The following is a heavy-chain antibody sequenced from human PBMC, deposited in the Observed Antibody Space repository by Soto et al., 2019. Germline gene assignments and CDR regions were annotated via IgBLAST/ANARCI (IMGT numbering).Heavy chain of an antibody. CDR3: ARVKLAGRGSFHD. D-gene: IGHD3-3*02. CDR2: IYHSGNT. V-gene: IGHV4-38-2*01. CDR1: GYSITNGYY. Sequence: SETLSLTCAVSGYSITNGYYWGRIRQPPGKGLEWIGSIYHSGNTYYNPSLNSRVTLSIDTSKNQFSLKLRSVTAADTAMYYCARVKLAGRGSFHDWGQGTLVTVSS. J-gene: IGHJ4*02.